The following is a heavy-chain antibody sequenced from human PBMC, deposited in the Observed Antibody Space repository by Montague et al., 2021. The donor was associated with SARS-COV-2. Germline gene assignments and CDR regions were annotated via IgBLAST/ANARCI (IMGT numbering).Heavy chain of an antibody. CDR1: GFTFDDYV. CDR3: AKGQKIQWLVFNSAPDWFDP. D-gene: IGHD5-12*01. Sequence: SLRLSCAASGFTFDDYVMHWVRQAPGKGLEWVSGIGWRSGSIGYADSVKGRFTISRDNAKNSLYLQMNGLRAEDTALYHCAKGQKIQWLVFNSAPDWFDPWGQGTLVTVSS. V-gene: IGHV3-9*01. CDR2: IGWRSGSI. J-gene: IGHJ5*02.